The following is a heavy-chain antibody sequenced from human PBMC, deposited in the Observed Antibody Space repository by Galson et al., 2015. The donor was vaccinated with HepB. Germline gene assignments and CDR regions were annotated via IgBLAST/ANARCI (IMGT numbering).Heavy chain of an antibody. CDR2: ISSSSSYT. CDR1: GFTFSDYH. V-gene: IGHV3-11*06. D-gene: IGHD2-2*01. Sequence: SLRLSCATSGFTFSDYHMSWIRQAPGKGLEWVSYISSSSSYTNYADSVKGRFTISRDNAKNSLYLQMNSLRAEDTAVYYCARDGYQLLQGWFDPWGQGTLVTVSS. CDR3: ARDGYQLLQGWFDP. J-gene: IGHJ5*02.